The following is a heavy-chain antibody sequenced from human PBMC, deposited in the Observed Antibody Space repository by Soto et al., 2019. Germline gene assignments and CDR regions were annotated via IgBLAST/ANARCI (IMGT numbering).Heavy chain of an antibody. J-gene: IGHJ4*02. Sequence: PGGSLRLSCAASGFTFSSYGMHWVRQAPGKGLEWVAVIWYDGSNKYYADSVKGRFTISRDNSKNSLYLQMNSLRDEDTAVYYCARGGGIFDYWGQGTLVTVSS. V-gene: IGHV3-33*01. CDR2: IWYDGSNK. CDR3: ARGGGIFDY. CDR1: GFTFSSYG. D-gene: IGHD3-16*01.